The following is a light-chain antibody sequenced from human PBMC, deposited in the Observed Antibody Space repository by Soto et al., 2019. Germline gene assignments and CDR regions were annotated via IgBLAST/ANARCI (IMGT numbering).Light chain of an antibody. CDR3: QHYSASPYT. CDR1: QSVYNNY. Sequence: EIVLNQSPGTLYLSPGKRATLSCRASQSVYNNYLAWFQQRRGQAPRLLIYVSSTRATGIPDRFSGSGSGTDFTLTISSLEPEDVAVYYCQHYSASPYTFGQGTKLEIK. V-gene: IGKV3-20*01. J-gene: IGKJ2*01. CDR2: VSS.